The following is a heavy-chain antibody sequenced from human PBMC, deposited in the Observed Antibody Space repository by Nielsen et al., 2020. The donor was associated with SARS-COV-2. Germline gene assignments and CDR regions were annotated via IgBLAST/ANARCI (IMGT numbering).Heavy chain of an antibody. J-gene: IGHJ4*02. V-gene: IGHV3-7*01. CDR2: INPDGSEK. Sequence: GESLKISCAASGFTFSSLWMSWVRQVPGKGLEWVADINPDGSEKFYVDSVKGRFTISRDNAKNSMSLQMNSLRVEDTAVYYCARDLYSTVLFGYWGQGTLVTVSS. D-gene: IGHD6-13*01. CDR3: ARDLYSTVLFGY. CDR1: GFTFSSLW.